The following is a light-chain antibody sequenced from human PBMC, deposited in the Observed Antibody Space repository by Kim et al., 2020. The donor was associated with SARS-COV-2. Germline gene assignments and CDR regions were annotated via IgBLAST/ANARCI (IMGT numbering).Light chain of an antibody. V-gene: IGKV1-9*01. J-gene: IGKJ1*01. CDR2: AAS. Sequence: DIQLTQSPSFLSASVGDRVTITCRASQDINNYLSWYQQRLGKAPKLLIYAASTLQSGVPSRFSGSGSGTEFTLTISSLQPEDFATYHCQQLTPYLGTFGQGTKLEI. CDR3: QQLTPYLGT. CDR1: QDINNY.